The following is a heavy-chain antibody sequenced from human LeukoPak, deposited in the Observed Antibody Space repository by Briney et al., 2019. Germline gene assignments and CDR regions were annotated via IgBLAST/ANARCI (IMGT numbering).Heavy chain of an antibody. CDR2: MHYSGST. J-gene: IGHJ4*02. D-gene: IGHD1-26*01. V-gene: IGHV4-39*01. CDR3: ARRGTIDSGRPWN. CDR1: GGSINISDYY. Sequence: SETLSLTCTVSGGSINISDYYWGWIRQPPGKGLEWIGSMHYSGSTYYNPSLKSRVTISVDTSKNQFPLKVTSVTAADTAVYYCARRGTIDSGRPWNWGQGTLVTVSS.